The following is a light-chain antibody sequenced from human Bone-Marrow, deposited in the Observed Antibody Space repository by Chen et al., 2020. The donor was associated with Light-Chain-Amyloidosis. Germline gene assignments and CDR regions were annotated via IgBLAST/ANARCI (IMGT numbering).Light chain of an antibody. Sequence: EIVLTQSPGTLSLSPGEGANLSCRASQTISSNYLTWYQQKFGQAPRLLIYGSSRRATGIPDRFTGSGSGTDFTLTINRLEPEDFAMYYCQQYGTSPLTLGGGTKVEIK. V-gene: IGKV3-20*01. CDR1: QTISSNY. J-gene: IGKJ4*01. CDR2: GSS. CDR3: QQYGTSPLT.